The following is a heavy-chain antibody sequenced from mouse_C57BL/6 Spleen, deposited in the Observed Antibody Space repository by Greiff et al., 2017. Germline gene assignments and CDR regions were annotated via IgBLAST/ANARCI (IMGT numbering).Heavy chain of an antibody. CDR1: GYTFTDYE. J-gene: IGHJ3*01. CDR3: TRGGGYPGGFAY. Sequence: VQVVESGAELVRPGASVTLSCKASGYTFTDYEMHWVKQTPVHGLEWIGAIDPETGGTAYNQKFKGKAILTADKSSSTAYMELRSLTSEDSAVYYCTRGGGYPGGFAYWGQGTLVTVSA. D-gene: IGHD3-1*01. V-gene: IGHV1-15*01. CDR2: IDPETGGT.